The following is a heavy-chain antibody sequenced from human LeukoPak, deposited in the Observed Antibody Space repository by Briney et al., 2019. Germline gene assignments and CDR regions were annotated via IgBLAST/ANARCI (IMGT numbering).Heavy chain of an antibody. Sequence: SVKVSCKASGFTSTNFAVQWVRQARGQRLEWIGWIIVGSGATKCAQDFQERVTITRDLSISTLYMELRSLTSEDTAVYYCAADLSNPRMGASYLDSWGQGTLVTVSS. D-gene: IGHD3-16*01. CDR3: AADLSNPRMGASYLDS. CDR1: GFTSTNFA. V-gene: IGHV1-58*01. J-gene: IGHJ4*02. CDR2: IIVGSGAT.